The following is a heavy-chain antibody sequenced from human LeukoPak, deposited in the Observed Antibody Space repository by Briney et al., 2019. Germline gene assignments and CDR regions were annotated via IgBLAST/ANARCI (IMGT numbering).Heavy chain of an antibody. Sequence: GASVKVSCKASGYTFTGYYMHWVRQAPGQGLEWMGWINPNSGGTNYAQKFQGRVTMTRDTSISTAYMELSGLRSDDTAVYYCARVHLWFGELLGRYDAFDIWGQGTMVTVSS. CDR3: ARVHLWFGELLGRYDAFDI. J-gene: IGHJ3*02. CDR2: INPNSGGT. V-gene: IGHV1-2*02. D-gene: IGHD3-10*01. CDR1: GYTFTGYY.